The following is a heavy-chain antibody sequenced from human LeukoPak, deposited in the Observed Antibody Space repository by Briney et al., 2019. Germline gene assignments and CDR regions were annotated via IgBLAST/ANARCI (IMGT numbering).Heavy chain of an antibody. D-gene: IGHD3-22*01. CDR2: ISSSSSYI. J-gene: IGHJ4*02. CDR3: ARGGEHYESSGYYVDY. CDR1: GFTFSSYS. V-gene: IGHV3-21*04. Sequence: GGSLRLSCAASGFTFSSYSMNWVRQAPGKGLEWVSSISSSSSYIYYADSVKGRFTISRDNAKDSLYLQMSSVRTEDTALYYCARGGEHYESSGYYVDYWGQGTLVTVSS.